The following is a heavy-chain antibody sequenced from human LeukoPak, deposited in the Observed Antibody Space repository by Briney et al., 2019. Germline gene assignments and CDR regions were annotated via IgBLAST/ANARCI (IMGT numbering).Heavy chain of an antibody. V-gene: IGHV4-30-2*01. CDR3: ARDPDEGGY. CDR1: GGSISSGGYY. Sequence: SETLSLTCTVSGGSISSGGYYWSWIRQPPGKGLEWIGYIYHSGSTYYNPSLKSRVAISVDRSKNQFSLKLSSVTAADTAVYYCARDPDEGGYWGQGTLVTVSS. CDR2: IYHSGST. J-gene: IGHJ4*02. D-gene: IGHD3-16*01.